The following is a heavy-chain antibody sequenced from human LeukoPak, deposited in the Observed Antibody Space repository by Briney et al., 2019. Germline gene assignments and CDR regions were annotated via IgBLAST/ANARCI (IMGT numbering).Heavy chain of an antibody. CDR3: ARVRNHYYGSGKAEGMDV. J-gene: IGHJ6*02. V-gene: IGHV4-30-4*01. Sequence: SQTLSLTCTVSGGSISSGDYYWSWIRQPPGKGLEWIGYIYYSGSTYYNPSLKSRVTISVDTSKNQFSLKLSSVTAADTAVYYCARVRNHYYGSGKAEGMDVWGQGTTVTVSS. D-gene: IGHD3-10*01. CDR2: IYYSGST. CDR1: GGSISSGDYY.